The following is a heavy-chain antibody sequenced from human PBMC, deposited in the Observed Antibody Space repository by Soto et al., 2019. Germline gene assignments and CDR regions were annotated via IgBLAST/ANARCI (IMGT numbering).Heavy chain of an antibody. V-gene: IGHV1-46*03. CDR3: ATSSSKIAEAGTFSSRWFDP. Sequence: GASVKVSCKASGYTFTSYYMHWVRQAPGQGLEWMGIINPSGGSTSYAQKFQGRVTMTRDTSTSTVYMELSSLRSEDTAVYYCATSSSKIAEAGTFSSRWFDPWGQGTLVTVSS. CDR2: INPSGGST. J-gene: IGHJ5*02. D-gene: IGHD6-19*01. CDR1: GYTFTSYY.